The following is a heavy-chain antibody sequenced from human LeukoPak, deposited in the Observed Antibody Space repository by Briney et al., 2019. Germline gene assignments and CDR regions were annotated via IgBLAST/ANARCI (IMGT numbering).Heavy chain of an antibody. CDR1: GFTFSSYW. Sequence: GGSLRLSCAASGFTFSSYWMSWVRQAPGKGLEWVANIKQDGSEKYYVDSVKGRFTISRDNAKNSLYLQMNSLRAGDTAVYYCARDRNWYSSGWSFDSWGQGTLVTVSS. V-gene: IGHV3-7*01. CDR3: ARDRNWYSSGWSFDS. J-gene: IGHJ4*02. D-gene: IGHD6-19*01. CDR2: IKQDGSEK.